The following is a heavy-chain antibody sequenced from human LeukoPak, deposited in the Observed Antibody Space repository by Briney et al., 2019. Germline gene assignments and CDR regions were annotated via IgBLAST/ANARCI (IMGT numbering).Heavy chain of an antibody. CDR2: ISSSGATK. J-gene: IGHJ5*02. CDR3: ARDVRGVFRWFDP. V-gene: IGHV3-48*03. CDR1: GFTFSSYE. D-gene: IGHD3-10*02. Sequence: GGSLRLSCAASGFTFSSYEMNWVRQAPGKGLEWVSYISSSGATKYYADSVEGRFTISRDNANAKNSLYLQMNSLRAEDTAVYYCARDVRGVFRWFDPWGQGTLVTVSS.